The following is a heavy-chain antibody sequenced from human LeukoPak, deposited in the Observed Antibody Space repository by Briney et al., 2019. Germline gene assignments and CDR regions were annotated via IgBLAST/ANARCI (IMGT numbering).Heavy chain of an antibody. CDR1: GFTFSSYG. J-gene: IGHJ6*03. V-gene: IGHV3-30*02. CDR2: IRDDGSNK. Sequence: PGGSLRLSCAASGFTFSSYGMHWVRQAPGKGLEWVAFIRDDGSNKYYADSVKGRFTISRDKSNNTLYLQINSLRAEDTAVYYCAKDRLRGYSGYDSGFGYYYYYMDVWGKGTTVTISS. CDR3: AKDRLRGYSGYDSGFGYYYYYMDV. D-gene: IGHD5-12*01.